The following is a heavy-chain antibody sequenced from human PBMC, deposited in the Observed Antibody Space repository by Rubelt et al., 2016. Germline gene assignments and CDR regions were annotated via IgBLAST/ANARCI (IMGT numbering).Heavy chain of an antibody. CDR3: ASVTVGATTFGG. Sequence: QVQLVQSGAEVKKPGASVKVSCKASGYTFTSYDINWVRQATGQGLEWMGWISAYNGNPDYGQKLQGRVTMTTDTSTSTAYMELSSLRSEDTAVYYCASVTVGATTFGGWGQGTLVTVSS. J-gene: IGHJ4*02. CDR2: ISAYNGNP. V-gene: IGHV1-18*01. CDR1: GYTFTSYD. D-gene: IGHD1-26*01.